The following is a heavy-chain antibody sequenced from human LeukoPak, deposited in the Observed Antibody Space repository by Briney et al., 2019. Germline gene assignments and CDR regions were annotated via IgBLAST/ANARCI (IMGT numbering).Heavy chain of an antibody. CDR3: ARDKCLYSSSCPTDY. CDR1: GYTFTSYG. D-gene: IGHD6-13*01. CDR2: ISAYNGNT. V-gene: IGHV1-18*01. Sequence: GASVKVSCKASGYTFTSYGISWVRQAPGQGLEWMGWISAYNGNTNYAQKLQGRVTMTTDTSTSTAYMELRSLRSDDTAVYYCARDKCLYSSSCPTDYWGQGTLVTVSS. J-gene: IGHJ4*02.